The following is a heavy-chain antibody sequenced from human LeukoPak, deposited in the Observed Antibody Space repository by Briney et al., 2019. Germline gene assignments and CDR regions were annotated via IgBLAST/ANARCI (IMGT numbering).Heavy chain of an antibody. Sequence: GGSLRLSCAASGFTFGNYAMSWVRQAPGKGLEWVAVIWYDGSNKYYADSVKGRFTISRDNSKNTLYLQMNSLRAEDTAVYYCARDYLDWYFDLWGRGTLVTVSS. V-gene: IGHV3-33*08. CDR2: IWYDGSNK. CDR3: ARDYLDWYFDL. CDR1: GFTFGNYA. J-gene: IGHJ2*01.